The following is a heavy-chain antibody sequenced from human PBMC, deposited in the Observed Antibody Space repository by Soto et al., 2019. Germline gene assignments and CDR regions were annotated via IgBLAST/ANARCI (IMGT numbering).Heavy chain of an antibody. Sequence: PSETLSLTCTVSGGSTSSSSYYWGWIRQPPGKGLEWIGSIYYSGSTCYNPSLKSRVTISVDTSKNQFSLKLSSVTAADTAVYYCASIGYGDYFDYWGQGTLVTVSS. CDR3: ASIGYGDYFDY. CDR1: GGSTSSSSYY. D-gene: IGHD4-17*01. V-gene: IGHV4-39*01. CDR2: IYYSGST. J-gene: IGHJ4*02.